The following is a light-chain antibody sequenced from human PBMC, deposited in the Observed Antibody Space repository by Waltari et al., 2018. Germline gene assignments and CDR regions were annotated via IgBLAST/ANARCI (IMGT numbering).Light chain of an antibody. J-gene: IGLJ1*01. V-gene: IGLV2-11*01. CDR2: YVS. CDR3: CSYAGSYTFYV. CDR1: SSDVGGCNY. Sequence: QSALTQPRSVSGSPGQSVTISCTRTSSDVGGCNYASWSQQRPGKAPKLMIYYVSKRPSGVPDRFSGSKCGNTASLTISGLQAEDEADYYCCSYAGSYTFYVFGTGTKVTVL.